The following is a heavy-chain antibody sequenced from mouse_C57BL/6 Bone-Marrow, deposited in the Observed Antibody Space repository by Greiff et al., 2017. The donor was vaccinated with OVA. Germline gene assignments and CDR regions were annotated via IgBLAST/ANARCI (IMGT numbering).Heavy chain of an antibody. Sequence: EVMLVESEGGLVQPGSSMKLSCTASGFTFSDYYMAWVRQVPEKGLEWVANINYDGSSTYYLDSLKSRFIISRDNAKNILYLQMSSLKSEDTATYYCARDGDYYGSSHFDYWGQGTTLTVSS. CDR1: GFTFSDYY. CDR2: INYDGSST. D-gene: IGHD1-1*01. V-gene: IGHV5-16*01. CDR3: ARDGDYYGSSHFDY. J-gene: IGHJ2*01.